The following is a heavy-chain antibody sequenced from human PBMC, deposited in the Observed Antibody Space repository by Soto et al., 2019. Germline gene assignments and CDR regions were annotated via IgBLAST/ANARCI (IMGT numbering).Heavy chain of an antibody. CDR2: ISYSGST. CDR3: ASVSYFNAFDY. J-gene: IGHJ4*02. Sequence: SETLSLTCTVSGGSISSNTYYWDWIRQPPGKGLEWIGYISYSGSTYSNLSLKSRVTISVDTSKNQFSLRLSSVTAADTAVYYCASVSYFNAFDYWGQGTLVTVSS. CDR1: GGSISSNTYY. D-gene: IGHD3-9*01. V-gene: IGHV4-39*01.